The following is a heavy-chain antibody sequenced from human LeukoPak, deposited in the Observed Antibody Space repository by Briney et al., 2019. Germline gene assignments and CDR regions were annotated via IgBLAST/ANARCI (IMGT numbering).Heavy chain of an antibody. J-gene: IGHJ4*02. CDR2: ISGSGGST. D-gene: IGHD3-3*01. CDR3: ASAGSGYQHAAFDY. CDR1: GFTFSSYA. V-gene: IGHV3-23*01. Sequence: GGSLRLSCAASGFTFSSYAMSWVRQAPGKGLEWVSAISGSGGSTYYADSVKGRFTISRDNSKNTLYLQMNSLRAEDTAVYYCASAGSGYQHAAFDYWGQGTLVTVSS.